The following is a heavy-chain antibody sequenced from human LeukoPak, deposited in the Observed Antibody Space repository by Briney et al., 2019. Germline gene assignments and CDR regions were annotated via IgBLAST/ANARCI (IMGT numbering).Heavy chain of an antibody. J-gene: IGHJ5*02. CDR2: INSDGGGA. CDR3: ARDVPHNWFDT. CDR1: GITFGNNW. V-gene: IGHV3-74*01. Sequence: GGSLRLSCAASGITFGNNWMHWVRQGPGKGLVWMSRINSDGGGAIYADSVKGRFTVSRDNAKNTLYLQMNSLRAEDTAVYYCARDVPHNWFDTWGQGTLVTVSS.